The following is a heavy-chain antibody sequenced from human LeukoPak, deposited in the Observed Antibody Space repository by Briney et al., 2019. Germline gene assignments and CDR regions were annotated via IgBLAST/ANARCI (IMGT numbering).Heavy chain of an antibody. CDR3: AREVGATFGYYYMDV. D-gene: IGHD1-26*01. J-gene: IGHJ6*03. CDR2: ISSSSSYI. V-gene: IGHV3-21*01. Sequence: GGSLRLSCAASGFTFSSSWMHWVRQAPGKGLEWVSSISSSSSYIYYADSVKGRFTISRDNAKNSLYLQMNSLRAEDTAVYYCAREVGATFGYYYMDVWGKGTTVTVSS. CDR1: GFTFSSSW.